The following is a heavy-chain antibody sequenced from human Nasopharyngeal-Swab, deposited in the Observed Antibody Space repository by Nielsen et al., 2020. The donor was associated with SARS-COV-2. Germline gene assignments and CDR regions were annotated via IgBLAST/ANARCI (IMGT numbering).Heavy chain of an antibody. J-gene: IGHJ6*02. V-gene: IGHV3-9*01. CDR1: GFTFDDYA. D-gene: IGHD1-26*01. Sequence: SLKISCAASGFTFDDYAMHWVRQAPGKGLEWVSGISWNSGSIGYADSVKGRFTISRDNAKKSLWLQMNSLRAEDTAVYYCARDWAASGGGMDVWGQGTTVTVSS. CDR3: ARDWAASGGGMDV. CDR2: ISWNSGSI.